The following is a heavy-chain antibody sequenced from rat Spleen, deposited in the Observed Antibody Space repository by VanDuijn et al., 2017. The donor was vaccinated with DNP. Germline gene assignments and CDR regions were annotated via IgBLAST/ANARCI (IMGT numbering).Heavy chain of an antibody. J-gene: IGHJ3*01. CDR3: ARHNYGGYSGTWFAY. V-gene: IGHV5-31*01. D-gene: IGHD1-11*01. Sequence: EVQLVESGGGQVQPGGSLTLSCAASGFTLNKYWMTWVRQAPGKGLEWIASIINSGGNTYYPESVRGRFTISRDDAKNSLYLQMNSLRSEDTATYYCARHNYGGYSGTWFAYWGQGTLVTVSS. CDR2: IINSGGNT. CDR1: GFTLNKYW.